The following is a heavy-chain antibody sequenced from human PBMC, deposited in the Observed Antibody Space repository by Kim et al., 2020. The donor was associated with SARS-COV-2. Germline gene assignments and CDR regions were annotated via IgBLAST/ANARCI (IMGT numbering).Heavy chain of an antibody. V-gene: IGHV4-39*01. D-gene: IGHD3-3*01. CDR2: RT. Sequence: RTYYNPALKRRVTMSVDTSKNQFSLKLSSVTAADTAVYYCASPKGVVIGYWGQGTLVTVSS. J-gene: IGHJ4*02. CDR3: ASPKGVVIGY.